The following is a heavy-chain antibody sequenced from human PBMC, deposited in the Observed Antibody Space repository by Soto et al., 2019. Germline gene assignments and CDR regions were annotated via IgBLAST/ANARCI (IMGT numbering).Heavy chain of an antibody. Sequence: PSETLSLTCTVSGGSISSYYWSWIRQPPGKGLEWIGYIYYSGSTNYNPSLKSRVTISVDTSKNQFSLKLSSVTAADTAVYYCARGAPTYYYDSRGKFDYWGQGTLVTVSS. CDR3: ARGAPTYYYDSRGKFDY. J-gene: IGHJ4*02. CDR2: IYYSGST. V-gene: IGHV4-59*01. CDR1: GGSISSYY. D-gene: IGHD3-22*01.